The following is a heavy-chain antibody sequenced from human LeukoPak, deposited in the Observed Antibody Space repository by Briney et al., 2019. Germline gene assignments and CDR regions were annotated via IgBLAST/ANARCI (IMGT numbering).Heavy chain of an antibody. Sequence: PGGSLRLSCAASGFTFSSYAMSWVRQAPGKGLEWVSGISGSGGSTYYADSVKGRFTTSRDNSKNTLSLQMNSLRAEDTAVYYCAKAAYIRNYGDYPNWFDPWGQGTLVTVSS. D-gene: IGHD4-17*01. CDR1: GFTFSSYA. V-gene: IGHV3-23*01. CDR3: AKAAYIRNYGDYPNWFDP. CDR2: ISGSGGST. J-gene: IGHJ5*02.